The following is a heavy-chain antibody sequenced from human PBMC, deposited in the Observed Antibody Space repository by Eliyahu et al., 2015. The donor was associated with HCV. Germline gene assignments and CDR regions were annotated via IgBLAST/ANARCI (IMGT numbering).Heavy chain of an antibody. D-gene: IGHD1-14*01. CDR1: GGSIISSSYW. V-gene: IGHV4-39*01. Sequence: QLQLQESGPGLVKPSETLSITCTVSGGSIISSSYWWGWIRQPPGKGLEWIGSIYSSGSTYYSPSLKSRVTISVDTSKNQFSLKLTSVTAADTAVYFCARHVEQNRVAAGFDPWGQGTLVTVSS. CDR2: IYSSGST. CDR3: ARHVEQNRVAAGFDP. J-gene: IGHJ5*02.